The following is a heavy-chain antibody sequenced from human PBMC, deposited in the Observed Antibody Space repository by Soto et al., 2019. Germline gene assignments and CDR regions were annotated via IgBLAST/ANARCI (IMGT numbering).Heavy chain of an antibody. Sequence: ASVKVSCKASGYTFTSYDINWVRQATGQGLEWMGWMNPNSGNTGYAQKYKGRVTMTRNTSISTANMEQSSLRSEDTAVYYCARASRNESSSRNYYYYYYMDVWGKGTTVTVSS. CDR1: GYTFTSYD. V-gene: IGHV1-8*01. CDR3: ARASRNESSSRNYYYYYYMDV. J-gene: IGHJ6*03. D-gene: IGHD6-13*01. CDR2: MNPNSGNT.